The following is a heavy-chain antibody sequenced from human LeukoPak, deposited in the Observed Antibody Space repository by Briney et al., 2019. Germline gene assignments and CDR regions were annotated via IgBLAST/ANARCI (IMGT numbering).Heavy chain of an antibody. V-gene: IGHV3-7*02. J-gene: IGHJ4*02. CDR3: AKPYYYGSRSYMDY. CDR1: GFTFSGYW. Sequence: GGSLRLSCAASGFTFSGYWMSWVRQAPGKGLEWVANIKQDGSEKYYVDSVKGRFTISRDNSKNMLYLQMNSLRAEDTAVYYCAKPYYYGSRSYMDYWGQGTLVTVSS. CDR2: IKQDGSEK. D-gene: IGHD3-10*01.